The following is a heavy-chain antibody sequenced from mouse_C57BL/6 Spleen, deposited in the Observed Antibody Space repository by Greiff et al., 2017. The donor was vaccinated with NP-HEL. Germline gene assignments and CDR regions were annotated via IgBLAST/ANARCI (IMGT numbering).Heavy chain of an antibody. V-gene: IGHV3-6*01. Sequence: ESGPGLVKPSQSLSLTCSVTGYSITSGYYWNWIRQFPGNKLEWMGYISYDGSNNYNPSLKNRISITRDTSKNQFFLKLNSVTTEDTATYYCARGGGDYGSSSVYFDYWGQGTTLTVSS. J-gene: IGHJ2*01. CDR3: ARGGGDYGSSSVYFDY. CDR2: ISYDGSN. CDR1: GYSITSGYY. D-gene: IGHD1-1*01.